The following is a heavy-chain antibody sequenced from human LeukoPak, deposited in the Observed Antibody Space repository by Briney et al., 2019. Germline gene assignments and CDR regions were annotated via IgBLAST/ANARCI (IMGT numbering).Heavy chain of an antibody. CDR3: AKSGGGGGNSYFDY. CDR2: ISGSGGST. Sequence: GGSLRLSCAASGFTFSSYAMSWVRQAPGKGLEWVSGISGSGGSTYYAVSAKGRFTISRDNSENTLYLQMNSLRAEDTAVYYCAKSGGGGGNSYFDYWGQGTLVTVSS. CDR1: GFTFSSYA. V-gene: IGHV3-23*01. D-gene: IGHD4-23*01. J-gene: IGHJ4*02.